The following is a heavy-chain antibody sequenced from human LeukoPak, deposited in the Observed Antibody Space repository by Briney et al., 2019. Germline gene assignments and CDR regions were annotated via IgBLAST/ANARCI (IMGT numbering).Heavy chain of an antibody. J-gene: IGHJ3*02. CDR1: GGSISSYY. Sequence: PSETLSLTCTVSGGSISSYYWSWIRQPPGKGLEWIGYIYYSGSTNYNPSLKSRVTISVDTSKNQFSLKLSSVTAADTAVYYCARVPPADYYDSSGYSDGGAFDIWGQGTMVTVSS. V-gene: IGHV4-59*12. CDR3: ARVPPADYYDSSGYSDGGAFDI. D-gene: IGHD3-22*01. CDR2: IYYSGST.